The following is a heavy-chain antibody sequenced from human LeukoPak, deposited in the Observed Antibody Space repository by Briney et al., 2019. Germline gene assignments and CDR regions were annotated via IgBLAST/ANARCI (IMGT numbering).Heavy chain of an antibody. CDR1: GGSISSGDYY. CDR2: IYSSGST. D-gene: IGHD2-15*01. Sequence: SETLSLTCTVSGGSISSGDYYWSWLRQPPGKGLEWIGYIYSSGSTYYNPSLKSRVTISVDTSKNQFSLKLSSVTAADTAVYYCARVEGEDCSGGSCYFRDYWGQGTLVTVSS. J-gene: IGHJ4*02. CDR3: ARVEGEDCSGGSCYFRDY. V-gene: IGHV4-30-4*01.